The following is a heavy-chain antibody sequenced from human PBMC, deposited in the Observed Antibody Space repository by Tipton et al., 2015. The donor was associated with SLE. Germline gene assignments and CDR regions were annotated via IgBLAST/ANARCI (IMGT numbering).Heavy chain of an antibody. CDR3: ARVPFSWPNWYIDL. J-gene: IGHJ2*01. V-gene: IGHV4-39*07. CDR2: INRSGGT. Sequence: TLSLTCIVSGDSISSSSYYWGWIRQVPGKGLEWIGEINRSGGTNYNAALNRRVAISVDTSKNQFSLKLSSVTAADTAVYYCARVPFSWPNWYIDLWGRGSLVTVSS. CDR1: GDSISSSSYY. D-gene: IGHD2-15*01.